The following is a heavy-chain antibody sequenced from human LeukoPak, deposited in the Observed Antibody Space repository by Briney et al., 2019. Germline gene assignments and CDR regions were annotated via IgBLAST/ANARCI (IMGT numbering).Heavy chain of an antibody. D-gene: IGHD6-13*01. Sequence: GASVKVSCKASGYTFTGYYMHWVRQAPGQGLEWMGWINPNSGCTNYAQKFQGRVTMTRDTSISTAYMELSRLRSDDTAVYYCARGDSSSWYSGVYWGRGTLVTVSS. CDR3: ARGDSSSWYSGVY. CDR2: INPNSGCT. CDR1: GYTFTGYY. J-gene: IGHJ4*02. V-gene: IGHV1-2*02.